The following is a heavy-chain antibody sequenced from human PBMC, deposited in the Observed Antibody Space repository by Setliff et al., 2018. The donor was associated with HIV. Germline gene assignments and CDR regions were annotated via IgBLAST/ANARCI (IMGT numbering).Heavy chain of an antibody. D-gene: IGHD3-22*01. CDR2: INPKSDGT. Sequence: ASVKVSCKASGYSFTDYYIHWVRQAPGQGLEWMGWINPKSDGTNYAQKFQGWITMTRDTSISTAYMELSRLRSDDTAVYYCARGMDYYDTSGYYQYYFDYWGQEPWSPSPQ. CDR1: GYSFTDYY. CDR3: ARGMDYYDTSGYYQYYFDY. J-gene: IGHJ4*01. V-gene: IGHV1-2*04.